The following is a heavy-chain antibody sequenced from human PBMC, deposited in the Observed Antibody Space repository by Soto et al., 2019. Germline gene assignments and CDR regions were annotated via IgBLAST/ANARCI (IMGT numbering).Heavy chain of an antibody. J-gene: IGHJ3*02. D-gene: IGHD2-2*01. CDR3: ARRDCSSTSCYVDDAFDI. CDR2: IYYSGST. V-gene: IGHV4-39*01. Sequence: QLQLQESGPGLVKPSETLSLTCTVSGGSISSSSYYWGWIRQPPGKGLEWIGSIYYSGSTYYNPSLKSRVTISVDTSKNQFSLKLSSVTAADTAVYYCARRDCSSTSCYVDDAFDIWGQGTMVTVSS. CDR1: GGSISSSSYY.